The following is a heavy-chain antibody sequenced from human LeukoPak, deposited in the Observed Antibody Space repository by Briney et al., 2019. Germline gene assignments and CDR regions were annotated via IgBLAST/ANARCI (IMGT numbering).Heavy chain of an antibody. J-gene: IGHJ4*02. CDR3: AKVRGGSGSQLYFDY. CDR2: ISGSGGST. CDR1: GFTFSSYA. D-gene: IGHD3-10*01. V-gene: IGHV3-23*01. Sequence: PGGSLRLSCAASGFTFSSYAMSWVRQAPGKGLEWVSAISGSGGSTYYADSVKGRFTISRDNSKNTLYLQMNSLRAEDTAVYYCAKVRGGSGSQLYFDYWGQGTLVTVSS.